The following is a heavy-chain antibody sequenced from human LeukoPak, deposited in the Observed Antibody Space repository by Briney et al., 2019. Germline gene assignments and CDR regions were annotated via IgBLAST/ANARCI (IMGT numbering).Heavy chain of an antibody. CDR1: GGSFSGYY. V-gene: IGHV4-34*01. J-gene: IGHJ4*02. Sequence: SETLSLTCAVYGGSFSGYYWSWIRQPPGKGLEWIGEINHSGSTNYNPSLKSRVTISVDTSKNQFSLRLSSVTAADTAVYYCARRTDTRGYRRFDYWGQGTLVTVSS. CDR3: ARRTDTRGYRRFDY. CDR2: INHSGST. D-gene: IGHD5-18*01.